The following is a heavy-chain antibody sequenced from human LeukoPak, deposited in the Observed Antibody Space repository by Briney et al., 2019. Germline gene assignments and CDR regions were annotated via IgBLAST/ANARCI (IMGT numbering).Heavy chain of an antibody. CDR2: IYWNDHK. CDR3: AHRDKSFGVIKNENWFDP. J-gene: IGHJ5*02. CDR1: GSSLTPNGVG. D-gene: IGHD3-3*01. V-gene: IGHV2-5*01. Sequence: SGPTLVNPTQTLTLTCSFSGSSLTPNGVGVAWLRQPPGKALEWLAVIYWNDHKRYTPSLENRLTITKDTYKNQMVLTMTNMDPADTATYFCAHRDKSFGVIKNENWFDPWGPGTPVTVSS.